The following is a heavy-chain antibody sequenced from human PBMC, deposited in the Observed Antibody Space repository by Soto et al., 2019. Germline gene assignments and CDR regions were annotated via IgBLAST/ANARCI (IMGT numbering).Heavy chain of an antibody. CDR2: INHSGST. Sequence: SETLSLTCAVYGGSFSGYYWSWIRQPPGKGLEWIGEINHSGSTNYNPSLKSRVTISVDTSKNQFSLKLSSVTAADTAVYYCARGRELYSGYGDNWFNPWGQGTLVTVSS. D-gene: IGHD5-12*01. CDR3: ARGRELYSGYGDNWFNP. V-gene: IGHV4-34*01. CDR1: GGSFSGYY. J-gene: IGHJ5*02.